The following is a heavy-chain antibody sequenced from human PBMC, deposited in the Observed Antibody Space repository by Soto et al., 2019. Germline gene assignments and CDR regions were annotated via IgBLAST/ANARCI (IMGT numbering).Heavy chain of an antibody. V-gene: IGHV3-30*18. D-gene: IGHD1-26*01. CDR1: GFTFSSYG. Sequence: QVQLVESGGGVVQPGRSLRLSSAASGFTFSSYGMHWVRQAPGKGLEWVAVISYDGSNKYYADSVKGRFTISRDNSKNTLYLQMNSLRAEDTAVYYCAKPRREGGMDVWGQGTTVTVSS. CDR2: ISYDGSNK. J-gene: IGHJ6*02. CDR3: AKPRREGGMDV.